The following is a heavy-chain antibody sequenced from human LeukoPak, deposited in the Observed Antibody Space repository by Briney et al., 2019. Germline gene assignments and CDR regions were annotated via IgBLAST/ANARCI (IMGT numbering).Heavy chain of an antibody. Sequence: GGSLRLSCAASGFTFSSYAMHWVRQAPGKGLEWVAVISYDGSNKYYADSVKGRFTISRDNSKNTLYLQMNSLRAEDTAVYYCARDGAMVRGVPNWFDPWGQGTLVTVSS. V-gene: IGHV3-30-3*01. CDR3: ARDGAMVRGVPNWFDP. CDR2: ISYDGSNK. D-gene: IGHD3-10*01. CDR1: GFTFSSYA. J-gene: IGHJ5*02.